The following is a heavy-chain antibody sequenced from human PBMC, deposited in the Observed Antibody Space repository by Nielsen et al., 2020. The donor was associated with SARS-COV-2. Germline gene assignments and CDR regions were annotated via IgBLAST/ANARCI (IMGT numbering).Heavy chain of an antibody. CDR2: IYSSGST. Sequence: SETLSLTCSVSGDSISTGNYWDWIRQPPGKGLEWVGNIYSSGSTYYNPSLKDRVTISLDKSKNQFSLKLTSVTAADTAVYYCAKEVRYFQHWGQGALVIVS. CDR3: AKEVRYFQH. CDR1: GDSISTGNY. V-gene: IGHV4-38-2*02. J-gene: IGHJ1*01.